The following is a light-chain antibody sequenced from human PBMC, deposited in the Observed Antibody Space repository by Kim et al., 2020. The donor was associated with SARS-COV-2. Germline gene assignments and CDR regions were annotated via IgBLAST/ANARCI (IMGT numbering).Light chain of an antibody. Sequence: SASVGDRVTITCRASQSFSSYLNWYQQKPGKAPELLIYAASSLQSGVPSRFSGSGSGTDFTLSISSLQPEDFATYYCQQSYSTPYSFGQGTKLEI. CDR1: QSFSSY. V-gene: IGKV1-39*01. CDR2: AAS. J-gene: IGKJ2*03. CDR3: QQSYSTPYS.